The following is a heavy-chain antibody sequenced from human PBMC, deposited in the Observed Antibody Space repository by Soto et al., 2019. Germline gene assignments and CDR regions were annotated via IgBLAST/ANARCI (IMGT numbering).Heavy chain of an antibody. Sequence: GGSLRLSCAASGFTFSSYAMHWVRQAPGKGLEWVAVISYDGSNKYYADSVKGRFTISRDNSKNTLYLQMNSLRAEDTAVYYCARDSITMMGAFDIWGQGTMVTVS. D-gene: IGHD3-22*01. CDR1: GFTFSSYA. V-gene: IGHV3-30-3*01. CDR3: ARDSITMMGAFDI. J-gene: IGHJ3*02. CDR2: ISYDGSNK.